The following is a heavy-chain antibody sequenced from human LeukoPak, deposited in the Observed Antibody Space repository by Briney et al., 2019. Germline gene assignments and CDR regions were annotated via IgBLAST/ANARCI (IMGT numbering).Heavy chain of an antibody. Sequence: GGSLRLSCVAPGFTFSSYWMHWVRQAPGKGLVWISCIDTDGSSTNYADSVKGRFTISRDNAKNTLYLQMNSLRAEDTAVYYCTRPTAPDFGSGSHYGWFDPWGQGTLVTVSS. D-gene: IGHD3-10*01. CDR2: IDTDGSST. CDR1: GFTFSSYW. V-gene: IGHV3-74*01. CDR3: TRPTAPDFGSGSHYGWFDP. J-gene: IGHJ5*02.